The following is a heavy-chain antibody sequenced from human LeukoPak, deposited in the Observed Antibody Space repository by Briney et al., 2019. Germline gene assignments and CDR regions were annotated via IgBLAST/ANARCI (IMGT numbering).Heavy chain of an antibody. CDR3: ARAGPGRGYSYGYGAFDY. Sequence: ASVKVSCKASGYTFTGYYMHWVRQAPGQGLEWMGWINPNSGGTNYAQKFQGRVTMTRDTSISTAYMELSRLRSDDTAVYYCARAGPGRGYSYGYGAFDYWGQGTLVTVSS. J-gene: IGHJ4*02. V-gene: IGHV1-2*02. CDR1: GYTFTGYY. CDR2: INPNSGGT. D-gene: IGHD5-18*01.